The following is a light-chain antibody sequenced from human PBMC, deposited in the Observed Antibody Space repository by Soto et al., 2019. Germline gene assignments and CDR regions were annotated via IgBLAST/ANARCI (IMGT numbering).Light chain of an antibody. Sequence: DIQMTQSPSTLSASGGDRVTMTCRASQSISSYLNWYQQKPGKAPKLLIYAASSLQSGVPSRFSGSGSGTDFTLTISSLQPEDFATYYCQQSYSTPWTFGQGTKVDI. CDR1: QSISSY. CDR2: AAS. V-gene: IGKV1-39*01. CDR3: QQSYSTPWT. J-gene: IGKJ1*01.